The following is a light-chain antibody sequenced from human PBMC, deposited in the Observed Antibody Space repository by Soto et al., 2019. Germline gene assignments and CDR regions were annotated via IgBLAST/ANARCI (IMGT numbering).Light chain of an antibody. CDR1: SGHSSYA. J-gene: IGLJ2*01. Sequence: QLVLTQSPSASASLGASFKLTCTLSSGHSSYAIAWHQQQPEKGPRYLMKLDSDGSHTKGDAIPDRFSGSSSGAERYLTISSLQSEDEADSYCQTWGTGIHVVFGGGTKLTVL. CDR2: LDSDGSH. V-gene: IGLV4-69*01. CDR3: QTWGTGIHVV.